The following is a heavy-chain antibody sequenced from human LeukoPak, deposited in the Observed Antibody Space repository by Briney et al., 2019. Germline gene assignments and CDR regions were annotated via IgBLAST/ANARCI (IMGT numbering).Heavy chain of an antibody. CDR3: AKVRGDGYNPDAFDI. CDR1: GFTFSSYS. D-gene: IGHD5-24*01. V-gene: IGHV3-23*01. J-gene: IGHJ3*02. Sequence: GGSLRLSCAASGFTFSSYSMNWVRQAPGKGLEWVSAISGSGGSTYYADSVKGRFTISRDNSKNTLYLQMNSLRAEDTAVYYCAKVRGDGYNPDAFDIWGQGTMVTVSS. CDR2: ISGSGGST.